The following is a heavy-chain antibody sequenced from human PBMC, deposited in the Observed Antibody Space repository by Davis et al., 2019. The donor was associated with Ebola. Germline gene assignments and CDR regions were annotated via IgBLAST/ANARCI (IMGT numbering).Heavy chain of an antibody. CDR1: GFSFTPYG. V-gene: IGHV3-33*01. Sequence: PGGSLRLSCAASGFSFTPYGMNWVRQAPGKGLEWVAYIWPDGSQKSDADSVRGRLTISRDNAKNTVYMELKNLRGEDTAVYYCVRDWPHYDLDYWGRGTLVTVSS. CDR3: VRDWPHYDLDY. CDR2: IWPDGSQK. J-gene: IGHJ4*02. D-gene: IGHD5-12*01.